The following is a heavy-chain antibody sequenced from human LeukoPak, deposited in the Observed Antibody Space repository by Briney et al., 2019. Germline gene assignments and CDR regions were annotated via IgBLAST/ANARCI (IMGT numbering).Heavy chain of an antibody. J-gene: IGHJ6*03. CDR1: GYTFTSYY. CDR2: INPTGGST. Sequence: ASVKVSCKASGYTFTSYYMHWVRQAPGQGLEWMGLINPTGGSTGYAQKFQGRVTMTEDTSTDTAYMELSSLRSEDTAVYYCATDSGAVAGTTDYYYMDVWGKGTTVTVSS. D-gene: IGHD6-19*01. V-gene: IGHV1-46*01. CDR3: ATDSGAVAGTTDYYYMDV.